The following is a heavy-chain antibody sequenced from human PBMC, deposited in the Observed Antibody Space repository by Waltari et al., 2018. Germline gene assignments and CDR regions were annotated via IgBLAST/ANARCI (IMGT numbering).Heavy chain of an antibody. D-gene: IGHD6-19*01. CDR2: IYYSGST. Sequence: QLQLQESGPGLVKPSATLSFTCTVSGCSISSSSYYWGWIRQPPGKGLEWIGSIYYSGSTYYNPSLKSRVTISVDTSKTQFSLKLSSVTAADTAVYYCATKRESSASGFDYWGQGTLVTVSS. V-gene: IGHV4-39*01. CDR3: ATKRESSASGFDY. J-gene: IGHJ4*02. CDR1: GCSISSSSYY.